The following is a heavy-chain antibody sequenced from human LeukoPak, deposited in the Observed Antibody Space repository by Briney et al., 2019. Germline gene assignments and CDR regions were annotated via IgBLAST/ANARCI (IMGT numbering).Heavy chain of an antibody. CDR1: GYSFTSYD. J-gene: IGHJ4*02. CDR3: VRVQRVTFPLKYYFDY. Sequence: ASVRVSCKASGYSFTSYDINWVRQATGQGLEWMGWMNPNSGNTGYAQKFQGRVTMTRSTSTSTAYMELSSLRSEDTAVYYCVRVQRVTFPLKYYFDYWGQGTLVTVSS. CDR2: MNPNSGNT. V-gene: IGHV1-8*01. D-gene: IGHD3-10*01.